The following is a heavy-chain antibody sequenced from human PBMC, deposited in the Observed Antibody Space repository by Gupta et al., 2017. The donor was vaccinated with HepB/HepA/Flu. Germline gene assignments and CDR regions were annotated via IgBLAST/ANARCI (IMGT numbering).Heavy chain of an antibody. V-gene: IGHV3-33*01. CDR1: GFTFSSYG. CDR3: ARDKIQLWFAVMDV. D-gene: IGHD5-18*01. Sequence: QVQLVESGGGVVQPGRSLRLSCAASGFTFSSYGMHWVRQAPGKGLEWVAVIWYDGSNKYYADSVKGRFTISRDNSKNTLYLQMNSLRAEDTAVYYCARDKIQLWFAVMDVWGQGTTVTVSS. J-gene: IGHJ6*02. CDR2: IWYDGSNK.